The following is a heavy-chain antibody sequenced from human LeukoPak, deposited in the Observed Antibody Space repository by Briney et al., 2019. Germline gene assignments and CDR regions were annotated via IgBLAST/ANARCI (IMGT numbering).Heavy chain of an antibody. Sequence: SQTLSLTCTVSGGSITNDNYFWSGIRQYPGKGLEWIGYIYYSGNTSYNPSLKSRVTMSVDTSKNQFSLKLTSMTAADTAVYHCARDVGFCSGGSCYPYNWFDPWGQGTLVTVSS. CDR1: GGSITNDNYF. D-gene: IGHD2-15*01. CDR2: IYYSGNT. CDR3: ARDVGFCSGGSCYPYNWFDP. V-gene: IGHV4-31*03. J-gene: IGHJ5*02.